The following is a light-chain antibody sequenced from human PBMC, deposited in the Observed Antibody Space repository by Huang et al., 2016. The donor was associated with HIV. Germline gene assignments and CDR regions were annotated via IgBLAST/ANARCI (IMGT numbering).Light chain of an antibody. J-gene: IGKJ3*01. CDR1: QIVSSH. CDR2: AAS. Sequence: ETVMTQSPVTLSVSPGDRASLACRSSQIVSSHLAWYQQKPGQAPRLLIYAASTRATGVPARFSGSGAGTEFTLTISTLQSEDSAVYYCQQYNDFRSTFGPGTEWKSN. V-gene: IGKV3-15*01. CDR3: QQYNDFRST.